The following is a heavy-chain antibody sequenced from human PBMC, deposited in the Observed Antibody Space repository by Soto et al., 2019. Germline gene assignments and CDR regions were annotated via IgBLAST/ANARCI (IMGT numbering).Heavy chain of an antibody. CDR3: ARVLNTGYSSLAFDY. CDR1: GGSLSGYY. V-gene: IGHV4-59*01. D-gene: IGHD5-12*01. CDR2: IYYSGST. Sequence: PSETLSLTCTVSGGSLSGYYWSWIRQSPGKGLEWIGYIYYSGSTNYNPSLKSRVTISVDTSKKQFSLKLSSVTAADTAVYYCARVLNTGYSSLAFDYWGQGTLVTVSS. J-gene: IGHJ4*02.